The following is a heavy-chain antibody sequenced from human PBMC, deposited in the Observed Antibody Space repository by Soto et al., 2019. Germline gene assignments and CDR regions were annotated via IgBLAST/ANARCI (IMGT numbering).Heavy chain of an antibody. CDR1: GFTFSSYG. J-gene: IGHJ4*02. CDR3: AKGTSVYFDY. V-gene: IGHV3-30*18. Sequence: QVQLVESGGGVVQPGRSLRLSCAASGFTFSSYGMHWVRQAPGKGLEWVAVIPYDGSNKYYADSVKGRFTISRDNSKNTLYLQMNSLRAEDTAVYYCAKGTSVYFDYWGQGTLVTVSS. CDR2: IPYDGSNK.